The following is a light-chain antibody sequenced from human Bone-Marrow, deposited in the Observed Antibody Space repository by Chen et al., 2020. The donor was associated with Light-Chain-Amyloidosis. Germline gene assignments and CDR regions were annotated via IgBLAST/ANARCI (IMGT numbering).Light chain of an antibody. J-gene: IGLJ1*01. V-gene: IGLV2-14*03. CDR1: SGYIDVFCC. CDR2: DVS. Sequence: QSALTQPASVSGSPGQAITISCTGTSGYIDVFCCVSWYQHHPGKAPKVMIFDVSNRPSGVSSRFSGSKSGNPASLTISGLQAEDEADYYCSSYTTNSGLFGTGTKVTVL. CDR3: SSYTTNSGL.